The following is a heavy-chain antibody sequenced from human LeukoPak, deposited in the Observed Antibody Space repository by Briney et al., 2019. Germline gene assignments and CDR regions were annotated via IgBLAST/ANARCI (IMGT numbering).Heavy chain of an antibody. D-gene: IGHD3-10*01. CDR3: AVLTTLHIAVRPGDEYMDV. CDR2: ISYDGNDK. J-gene: IGHJ6*03. CDR1: GFSFSSYA. Sequence: PGGSLRLSCATSGFSFSSYAFCWIRQAPGKGLEWLTLISYDGNDKYYADSVKGRFSISRDNSKSMVFLQMNSLRPEDTAVYFCAVLTTLHIAVRPGDEYMDVWGKGTTVTVSS. V-gene: IGHV3-30*04.